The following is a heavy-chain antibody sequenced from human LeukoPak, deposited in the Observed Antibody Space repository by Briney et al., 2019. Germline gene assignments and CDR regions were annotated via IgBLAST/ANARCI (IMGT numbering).Heavy chain of an antibody. V-gene: IGHV3-21*01. J-gene: IGHJ4*02. CDR3: AGSDVVTATNFDY. Sequence: GGSLRLSCTASGFTFSNAWMNWVRQAPGKGLEWVSSISSSSSYIYYADSVKGRFTISRDNAKNSLYLQMNSLRAEDTAVYYCAGSDVVTATNFDYWGQGTLVTVSS. CDR2: ISSSSSYI. CDR1: GFTFSNAW. D-gene: IGHD2-21*02.